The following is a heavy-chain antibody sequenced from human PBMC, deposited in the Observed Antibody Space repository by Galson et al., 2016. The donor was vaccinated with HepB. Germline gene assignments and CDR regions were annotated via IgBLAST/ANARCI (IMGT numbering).Heavy chain of an antibody. CDR1: GYSLTQLS. D-gene: IGHD3-16*01. Sequence: SVKVSCKVPGYSLTQLSIHWVRQAPGKGLEWMGGFDPDEGEIVYAQRFQGRVTMTEDTSTDTAYMELRRLRIDDTAVYFCVIDPLSTLPGRGTEYFQNWGQGTLVTASS. CDR2: FDPDEGEI. V-gene: IGHV1-24*01. J-gene: IGHJ1*01. CDR3: VIDPLSTLPGRGTEYFQN.